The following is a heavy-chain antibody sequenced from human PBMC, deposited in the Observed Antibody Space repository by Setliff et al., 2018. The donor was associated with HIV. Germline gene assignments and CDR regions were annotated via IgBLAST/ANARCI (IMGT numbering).Heavy chain of an antibody. V-gene: IGHV3-53*01. Sequence: PGGSLRLSCVASGITVSGIYMTWVRQAPGKGLEWVSVINGGTTTYYADSMKGRFTVSRDNSRDTLYLQMNSLRAEDTAVYYCATGRLRATSPFDNWGQGTLVTVSS. D-gene: IGHD1-26*01. CDR3: ATGRLRATSPFDN. CDR1: GITVSGIY. J-gene: IGHJ4*02. CDR2: INGGTTT.